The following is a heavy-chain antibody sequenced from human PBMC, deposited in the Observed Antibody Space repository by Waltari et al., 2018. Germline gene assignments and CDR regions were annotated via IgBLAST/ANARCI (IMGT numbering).Heavy chain of an antibody. CDR2: IYYSGST. J-gene: IGHJ6*02. CDR3: ARVNSSGWYAHYYGMDV. Sequence: QVQLQESGPGLVKPSETLSLTCTVSGGSISSSYWSWIRQPPGKGLEWIGYIYYSGSTNYNPSLKSRVTISVDTSKNQFSLKLSSVTAADTAVYYCARVNSSGWYAHYYGMDVWGQGTTVTVSS. CDR1: GGSISSSY. V-gene: IGHV4-59*01. D-gene: IGHD6-19*01.